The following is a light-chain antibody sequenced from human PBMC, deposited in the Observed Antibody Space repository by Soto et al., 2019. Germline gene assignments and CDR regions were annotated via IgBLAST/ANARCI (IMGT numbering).Light chain of an antibody. CDR1: QSVISSY. Sequence: PGARVTLSCTASQSVISSYSTWYQQKPGQAPRLLIYGASTSPTSLPARFSGSGSGTDFTLTISSLQPEDFAVYYCQHDYNLPQTFGPGTKVDIK. CDR2: GAS. V-gene: IGKV3D-7*01. CDR3: QHDYNLPQT. J-gene: IGKJ3*01.